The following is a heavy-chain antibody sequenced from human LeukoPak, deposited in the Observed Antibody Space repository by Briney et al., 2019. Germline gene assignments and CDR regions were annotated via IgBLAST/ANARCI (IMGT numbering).Heavy chain of an antibody. V-gene: IGHV4-59*08. CDR3: ARWDDSAWAFGN. D-gene: IGHD6-19*01. CDR1: GGSISSYS. J-gene: IGHJ4*02. CDR2: ISHSGTT. Sequence: SETLSLTCIVSGGSISSYSWNWIRQSPGKGLEWVGYISHSGTTSYNSYLRSRATISVDTSKNQLSLKLTSVTAADTAVYYCARWDDSAWAFGNWGPGTLVTVSS.